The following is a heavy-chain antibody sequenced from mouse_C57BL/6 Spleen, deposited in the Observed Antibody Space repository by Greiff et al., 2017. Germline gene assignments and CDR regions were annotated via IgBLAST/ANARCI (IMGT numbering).Heavy chain of an antibody. CDR3: ARYITYYYGSSYPHWYFDG. J-gene: IGHJ1*03. Sequence: DVKLVESGGGLVQPGGSLSLSCAASGFTFTDYYMSWVRQPPGKALEWLGFIRNKANGYTTAYRASVKGRFTISRYHSQSILYLQMNALRAEDSATYYCARYITYYYGSSYPHWYFDGWGTGTTVTVST. CDR2: IRNKANGYTT. CDR1: GFTFTDYY. D-gene: IGHD1-1*01. V-gene: IGHV7-3*01.